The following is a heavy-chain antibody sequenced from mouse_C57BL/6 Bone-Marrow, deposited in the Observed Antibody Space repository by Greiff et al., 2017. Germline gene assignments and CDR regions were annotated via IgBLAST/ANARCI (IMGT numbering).Heavy chain of an antibody. Sequence: QVQLQQSGAELVKPGASVKISRKASGYAFRSYWMNRVKQRPGKGLEWIGQIYPGDGDTNYNGKFKGKARLTADKSPSTAYMQPSNLTSEDSAVYFCARFTAQELYYAMGYWGQGTSVTVSS. J-gene: IGHJ4*01. D-gene: IGHD3-2*02. CDR1: GYAFRSYW. CDR2: IYPGDGDT. CDR3: ARFTAQELYYAMGY. V-gene: IGHV1-80*01.